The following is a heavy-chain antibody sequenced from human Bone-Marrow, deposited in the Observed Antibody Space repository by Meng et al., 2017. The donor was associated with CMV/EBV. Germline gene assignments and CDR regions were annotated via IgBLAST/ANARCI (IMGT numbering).Heavy chain of an antibody. CDR1: GGSFSGYY. D-gene: IGHD2-2*01. V-gene: IGHV4-34*01. CDR2: INHSGST. Sequence: SETLSLTCAVYGGSFSGYYWSWIRQPPGKGLEWIGEINHSGSTNYNPSLKSRVTISVDTSKNQFSLKLSSVTAADTAVYYCARAVVYCSSTSCYLNWFDPWGQGTLVTVSS. J-gene: IGHJ5*02. CDR3: ARAVVYCSSTSCYLNWFDP.